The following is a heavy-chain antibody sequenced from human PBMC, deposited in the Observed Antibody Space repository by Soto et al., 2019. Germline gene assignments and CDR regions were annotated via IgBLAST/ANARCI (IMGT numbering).Heavy chain of an antibody. D-gene: IGHD1-26*01. CDR3: TRRPKAGDVGVDPHAH. V-gene: IGHV3-15*07. CDR2: IKSKAAGGTV. Sequence: EVRLVQSGGGFVKPEGSLRLSCSASGFSLSAGWMNWVRQTPGTGLEWVGRIKSKAAGGTVDYAAPVKGRFFSSRDDSENMLYLQMTSLKADDTGIYYCTRRPKAGDVGVDPHAHWGQGALVTVSS. CDR1: GFSLSAGW. J-gene: IGHJ4*02.